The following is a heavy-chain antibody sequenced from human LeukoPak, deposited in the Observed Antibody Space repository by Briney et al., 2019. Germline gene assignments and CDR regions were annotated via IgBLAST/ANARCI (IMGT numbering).Heavy chain of an antibody. J-gene: IGHJ5*02. Sequence: HGESLKISCKGSGYSINNYWIGWVRQMPGKGLEWMGIIYPADSDIRYSPSFQGQVTISADKSISTAYLQWSSLKASDTAMYYCAGQEYCSGGSCYTWFDPWGQGTLVTVSS. CDR3: AGQEYCSGGSCYTWFDP. V-gene: IGHV5-51*01. CDR2: IYPADSDI. D-gene: IGHD2-15*01. CDR1: GYSINNYW.